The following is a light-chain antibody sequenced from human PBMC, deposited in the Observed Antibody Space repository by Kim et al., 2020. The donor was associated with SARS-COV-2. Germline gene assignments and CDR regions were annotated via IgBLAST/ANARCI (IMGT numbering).Light chain of an antibody. CDR1: QSVSSY. J-gene: IGKJ5*01. Sequence: PPGERATLSCRARQSVSSYLAWYQQKPGQAPRLLIYDASNRATGIPARFSGSGSGTDFTLTISSLEPEDFAVYYCQQRSNWPPITFGQGTRLEIK. V-gene: IGKV3-11*01. CDR3: QQRSNWPPIT. CDR2: DAS.